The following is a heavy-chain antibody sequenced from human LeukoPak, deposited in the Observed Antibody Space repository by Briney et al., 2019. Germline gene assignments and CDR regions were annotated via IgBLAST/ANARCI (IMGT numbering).Heavy chain of an antibody. CDR2: IYHGGST. CDR1: GGSISSNW. J-gene: IGHJ4*02. D-gene: IGHD6-19*01. Sequence: SGTLSLTCAVSGGSISSNWWSWVRQPPGKGLEWIGEIYHGGSTNYNPSLKSRVTISVDKSKSQFSLKLTSVTAADTAVYYCARGGTAVAGLDSWGQGTLVTVSS. CDR3: ARGGTAVAGLDS. V-gene: IGHV4-4*02.